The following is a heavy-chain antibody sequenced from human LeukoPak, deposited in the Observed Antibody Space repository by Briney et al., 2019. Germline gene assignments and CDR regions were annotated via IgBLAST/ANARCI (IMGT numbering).Heavy chain of an antibody. Sequence: LETLSLTCAVYGGSFSGYYWSWIRQPPGKGLEWIGEINHSGSTNYNPSLKSRVTISVDTSKNQFSLKLSSVTAADTAVYYCARLGFLTGYYKGNGMDVWGQGTTVTVSS. CDR1: GGSFSGYY. CDR3: ARLGFLTGYYKGNGMDV. D-gene: IGHD3-9*01. CDR2: INHSGST. J-gene: IGHJ6*02. V-gene: IGHV4-34*01.